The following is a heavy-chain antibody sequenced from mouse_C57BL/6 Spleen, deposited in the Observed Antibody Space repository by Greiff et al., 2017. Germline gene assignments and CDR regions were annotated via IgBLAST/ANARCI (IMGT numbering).Heavy chain of an antibody. CDR2: IYPRSGNT. CDR3: ARDYGSSYGYFDV. V-gene: IGHV1-81*01. Sequence: QVQLQQSGAELARPGASVKLSCKASGYTFTSYGISWVKQRTGQGLEWIGEIYPRSGNTYYNEKFKGKATLTADKSSSTAYMELRSLTSEDSAVYFCARDYGSSYGYFDVCGTGTTVTVSS. J-gene: IGHJ1*03. CDR1: GYTFTSYG. D-gene: IGHD1-1*01.